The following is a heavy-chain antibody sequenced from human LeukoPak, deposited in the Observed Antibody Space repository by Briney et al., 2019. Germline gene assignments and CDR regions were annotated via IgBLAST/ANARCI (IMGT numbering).Heavy chain of an antibody. D-gene: IGHD3/OR15-3a*01. CDR1: GFTFSSYE. Sequence: GGSLRLSCAASGFTFSSYEMNWVRQTPGKGLEWVSHISSSGSTTHYADSVRGRFTISRDNAKKSLFLQMNSLRAEDTALYSCARGGQSHFFDYWGQGTLVTVSS. V-gene: IGHV3-48*03. J-gene: IGHJ4*02. CDR2: ISSSGSTT. CDR3: ARGGQSHFFDY.